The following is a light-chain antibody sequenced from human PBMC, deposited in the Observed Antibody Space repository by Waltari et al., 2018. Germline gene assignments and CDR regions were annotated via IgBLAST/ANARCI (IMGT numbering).Light chain of an antibody. Sequence: QSALTQPASVSGSPGQSIPISCTGTSSAVGGYKYFPWYQQHPGNAPKLMIYDVSKRPSGVSNRFSGSKSGNTASLTISGLQAEDEADYYCSSYTSSGTWVFGGGTKLTVL. CDR1: SSAVGGYKY. CDR3: SSYTSSGTWV. J-gene: IGLJ3*02. CDR2: DVS. V-gene: IGLV2-14*01.